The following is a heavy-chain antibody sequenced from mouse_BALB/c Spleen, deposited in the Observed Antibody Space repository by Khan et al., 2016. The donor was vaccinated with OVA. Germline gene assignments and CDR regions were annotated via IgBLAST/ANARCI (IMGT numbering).Heavy chain of an antibody. CDR1: GYTITTYW. J-gene: IGHJ2*01. Sequence: QVQLKQSGAELAKPGASVKMSCKASGYTITTYWMHWVKQRPGQGLEWIGYINPTSGYTDYNDKFKDRATLSADKSSSTAYMQLNSLTSEDSAVYYCTRDRIDYWGQGTTLTVSS. CDR3: TRDRIDY. V-gene: IGHV1-7*01. CDR2: INPTSGYT.